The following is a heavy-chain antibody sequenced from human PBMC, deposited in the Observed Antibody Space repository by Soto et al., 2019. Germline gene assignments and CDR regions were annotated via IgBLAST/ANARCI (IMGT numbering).Heavy chain of an antibody. Sequence: EVQLVESGGGLVQPGGSLRLSCAASGFTFSSYEMNWVRQAPGKGLEWVSYISSSGSTIYYADSVKGRFTISRDNAKNSLYLQMNSLGAGDTAVYYCARGQSSRGGGYFDYWGQETLVTVSS. CDR3: ARGQSSRGGGYFDY. V-gene: IGHV3-48*03. CDR1: GFTFSSYE. D-gene: IGHD3-16*01. CDR2: ISSSGSTI. J-gene: IGHJ4*02.